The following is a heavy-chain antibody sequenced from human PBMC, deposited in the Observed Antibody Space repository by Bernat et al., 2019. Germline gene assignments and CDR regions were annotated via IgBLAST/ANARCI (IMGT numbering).Heavy chain of an antibody. CDR3: AKEESYYYGMDV. CDR2: ISYDGSNK. Sequence: QVQLVESGGGVVQPRRSLRLSCAASGFTFSSYGMHWVRQAPGKGLEWGAVISYDGSNKFYADSVKGRFTISRDNSKNTLYLQMNSLRAEDTAVYYCAKEESYYYGMDVWGQGTTVTVSS. V-gene: IGHV3-30*18. CDR1: GFTFSSYG. J-gene: IGHJ6*02.